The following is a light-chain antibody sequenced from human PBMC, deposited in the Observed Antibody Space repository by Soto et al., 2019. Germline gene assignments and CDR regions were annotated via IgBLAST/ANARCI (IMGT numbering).Light chain of an antibody. V-gene: IGKV1-5*03. CDR3: QKYNGAPWT. Sequence: DIQMTQSPSTVSASVGDRVTITCRASQNINTWLAWYQQKPGKAPKLLILKASSLESGVPSRFSGSGSGTLFTLTISGLHPEDVATYYCQKYNGAPWTFGRGTKVDIK. CDR1: QNINTW. J-gene: IGKJ1*01. CDR2: KAS.